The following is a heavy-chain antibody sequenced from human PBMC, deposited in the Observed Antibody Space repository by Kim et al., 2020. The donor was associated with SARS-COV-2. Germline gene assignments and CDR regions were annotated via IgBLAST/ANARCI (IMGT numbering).Heavy chain of an antibody. CDR3: ANLYDFWSGYDYFDY. J-gene: IGHJ4*02. Sequence: DSGKGRFTISRDNSKNTLYLQMNSLRAEDTAVYYCANLYDFWSGYDYFDYWGQGTLVTVSS. V-gene: IGHV3-23*01. D-gene: IGHD3-3*01.